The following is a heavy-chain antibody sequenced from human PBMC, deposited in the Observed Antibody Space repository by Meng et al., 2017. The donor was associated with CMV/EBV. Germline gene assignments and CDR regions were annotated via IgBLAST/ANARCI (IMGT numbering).Heavy chain of an antibody. V-gene: IGHV4-4*07. D-gene: IGHD2-15*01. CDR1: GGSISSYY. CDR2: IYTSGST. CDR3: ARSMVVAGDWFDP. Sequence: QVQRQDSGPGRVKPSETLSLTRTVSGGSISSYYWSWTRQPAGKGLEWIGRIYTSGSTNYNPSLKSRVTMSVDTSKNQFSLKLSSVTAADTAVYYCARSMVVAGDWFDPWGQGTLVTVSS. J-gene: IGHJ5*02.